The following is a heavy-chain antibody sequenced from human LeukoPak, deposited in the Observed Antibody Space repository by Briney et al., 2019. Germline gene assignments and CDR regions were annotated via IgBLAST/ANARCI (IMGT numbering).Heavy chain of an antibody. CDR2: ISYDGSNE. V-gene: IGHV3-30-3*01. CDR1: GLIFRRYA. D-gene: IGHD5-18*01. CDR3: ASSNSVDTVRD. Sequence: GGSLRLSCAASGLIFRRYAMHWVRQAPGKGLEWVAVISYDGSNEYYPDSVKGRFTISRDNSKNTLYLQMNSLRVEDTAVYYCASSNSVDTVRDWGQGTLVTVSS. J-gene: IGHJ4*02.